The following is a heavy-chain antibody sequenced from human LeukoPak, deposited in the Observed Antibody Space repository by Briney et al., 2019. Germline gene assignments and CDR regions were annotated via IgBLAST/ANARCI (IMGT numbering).Heavy chain of an antibody. D-gene: IGHD6-6*01. J-gene: IGHJ4*02. CDR1: GFSFRRYW. Sequence: GRSLRLSCAASGFSFRRYWMSWVRQAPGKGLEWVASIKQDGSEKDYVDSVKGRFTISRDNAKNSLYLQMNSLRAEDSVVYYCVRVEYSSSSLDYWGQGTLVTVSS. V-gene: IGHV3-7*01. CDR3: VRVEYSSSSLDY. CDR2: IKQDGSEK.